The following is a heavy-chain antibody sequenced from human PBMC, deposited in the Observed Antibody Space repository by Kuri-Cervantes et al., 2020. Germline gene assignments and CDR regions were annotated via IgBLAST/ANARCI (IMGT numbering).Heavy chain of an antibody. J-gene: IGHJ1*01. D-gene: IGHD4-11*01. Sequence: GESLKISCEASGFTFSSYGMHWVRQAPGKGLEWVAIIWFDGRNKYYRDSVKGRFTISRDNSKNTLYLQMNSLRAEDTAVYYCAKDLSFEVTPAEYFQHWGQGTLVTVSS. CDR1: GFTFSSYG. CDR3: AKDLSFEVTPAEYFQH. CDR2: IWFDGRNK. V-gene: IGHV3-33*06.